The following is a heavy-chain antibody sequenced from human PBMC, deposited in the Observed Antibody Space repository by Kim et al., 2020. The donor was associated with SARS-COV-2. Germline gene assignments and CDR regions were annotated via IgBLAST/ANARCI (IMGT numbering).Heavy chain of an antibody. Sequence: SETLSLTCAVYGGSFSGYYWSWIRQPPGKGLEWIGEINHSGSTNYNPSLKSRVTISVDTSKNQFSLKLSSVTAADTAVYYCARGSDYGGNSYWYFDLWGRGTLVTVSS. CDR1: GGSFSGYY. D-gene: IGHD4-17*01. V-gene: IGHV4-34*01. CDR3: ARGSDYGGNSYWYFDL. CDR2: INHSGST. J-gene: IGHJ2*01.